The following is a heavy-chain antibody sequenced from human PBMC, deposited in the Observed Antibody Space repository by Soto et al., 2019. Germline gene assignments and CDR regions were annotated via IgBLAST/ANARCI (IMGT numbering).Heavy chain of an antibody. J-gene: IGHJ4*02. CDR2: ISYDGSNK. CDR3: ASAYGIVGAFDY. V-gene: IGHV3-30-3*01. Sequence: LRLSCAASGFTFSSYAMHWVRQAPGKGLEWVAVISYDGSNKYYADSVKGRFTISGDNSKNTLYLQMNSLRAEDTAVYYCASAYGIVGAFDYWGQGTLVTVSS. CDR1: GFTFSSYA. D-gene: IGHD1-26*01.